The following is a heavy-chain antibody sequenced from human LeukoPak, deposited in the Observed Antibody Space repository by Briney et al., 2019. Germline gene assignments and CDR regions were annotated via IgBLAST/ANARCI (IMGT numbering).Heavy chain of an antibody. D-gene: IGHD3-10*02. CDR3: AELGITMIGGV. CDR2: INHSGST. Sequence: PSETLSLTCAVYGGSFSGYHWSWIRQPPGKGLEWIGEINHSGSTNYNPSLKSRVTISVDTSKNQFSLKLSSVTAADTAVYYCAELGITMIGGVWGKGTTVTISS. CDR1: GGSFSGYH. V-gene: IGHV4-34*01. J-gene: IGHJ6*04.